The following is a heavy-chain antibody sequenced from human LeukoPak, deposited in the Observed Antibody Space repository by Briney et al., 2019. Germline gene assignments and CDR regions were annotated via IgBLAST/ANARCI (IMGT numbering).Heavy chain of an antibody. CDR2: IRSKANNYAT. D-gene: IGHD6-13*01. Sequence: GGSLRLSCAASGFTFTDFAIHWVRQASGKGLEWVGRIRSKANNYATVYAASVKGRFTVSRDDLKNTAYLQMNSLKTEDTAVYYCTRHPPPESRHDAFDIWGQGTMVTVSS. CDR3: TRHPPPESRHDAFDI. V-gene: IGHV3-73*01. J-gene: IGHJ3*02. CDR1: GFTFTDFA.